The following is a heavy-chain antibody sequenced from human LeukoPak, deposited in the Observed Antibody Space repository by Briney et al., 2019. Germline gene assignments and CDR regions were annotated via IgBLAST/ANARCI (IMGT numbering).Heavy chain of an antibody. CDR1: GYTFTSYG. D-gene: IGHD6-13*01. Sequence: ASVKVSCKASGYTFTSYGISWVRQAPGQGLEWMGWISAYNGNTNYAQKLQGRVTMTTDTSTSTAYMELRSLRSDDTAVYCCARDADSSSWYLGYYYYMDVWGKGTTVTVS. CDR2: ISAYNGNT. CDR3: ARDADSSSWYLGYYYYMDV. J-gene: IGHJ6*03. V-gene: IGHV1-18*01.